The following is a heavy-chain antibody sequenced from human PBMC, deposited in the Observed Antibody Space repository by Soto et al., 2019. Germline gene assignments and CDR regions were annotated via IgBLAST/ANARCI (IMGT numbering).Heavy chain of an antibody. Sequence: QLQLQESGPGLVKPSETLSLTCTVSGGSISSSSYYWGWIRQPPGKGLEWIGSIYYSGSTYYNPSLKSRVTISVDTSKNQFSLKLSSGTAADTAVYYCARHWGYCISTSCYYWFDPWGRGTLVTVSS. CDR1: GGSISSSSYY. V-gene: IGHV4-39*01. D-gene: IGHD2-2*01. CDR3: ARHWGYCISTSCYYWFDP. J-gene: IGHJ5*02. CDR2: IYYSGST.